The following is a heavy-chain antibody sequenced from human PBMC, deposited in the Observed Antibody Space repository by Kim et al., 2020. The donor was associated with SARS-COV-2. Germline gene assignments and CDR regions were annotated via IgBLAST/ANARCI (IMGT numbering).Heavy chain of an antibody. D-gene: IGHD2-8*01. J-gene: IGHJ5*02. Sequence: SETLSLTCAVYGGSFSGYYWSWIRQPPGKGLEWIGEINHSGSTNYNPSLKSRVTISVDTSKNQFSLKLSSVTAADTAVYYCARGQLGYCTNGVCYSIAWFDPWGQGTLVTVSS. CDR2: INHSGST. CDR1: GGSFSGYY. CDR3: ARGQLGYCTNGVCYSIAWFDP. V-gene: IGHV4-34*01.